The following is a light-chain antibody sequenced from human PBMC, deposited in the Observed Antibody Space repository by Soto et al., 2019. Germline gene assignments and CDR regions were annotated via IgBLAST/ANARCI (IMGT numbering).Light chain of an antibody. J-gene: IGKJ1*01. V-gene: IGKV1-39*01. CDR2: RAS. CDR1: QSISTY. CDR3: QHSYSSPPWT. Sequence: DIQMTQSPSSLSASVGDRVTISCRASQSISTYLNWYQQKPGTAPKLLINRASSVKSGVPPRFSGSGSGRDFTLTISSLRPEDIATYFCQHSYSSPPWTFGQGTKVEVK.